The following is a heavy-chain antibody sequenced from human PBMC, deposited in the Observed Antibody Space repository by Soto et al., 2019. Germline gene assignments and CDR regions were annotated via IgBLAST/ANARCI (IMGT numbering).Heavy chain of an antibody. V-gene: IGHV1-18*01. CDR3: ARDRSYYDSSGYSLYFDY. CDR1: GYTFTSYG. J-gene: IGHJ4*02. CDR2: ISAYNGNT. Sequence: QVQLVQSGAEVKKPGASVKVSCKASGYTFTSYGISWVRQAPGQGLEWMGWISAYNGNTNYAQKLQGRVTMTTDTSTSTAYMELRSLRSDDTAMYYCARDRSYYDSSGYSLYFDYWGQGTLVTVSS. D-gene: IGHD3-22*01.